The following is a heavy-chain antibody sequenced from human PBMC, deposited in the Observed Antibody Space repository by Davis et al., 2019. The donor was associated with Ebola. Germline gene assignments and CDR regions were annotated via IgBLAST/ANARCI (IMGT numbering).Heavy chain of an antibody. CDR1: GGSISSSNW. Sequence: PSETLSLTCAVSGGSISSSNWWSWVRQPPGKGLEWIGEINHSGSTNYNPSLKSRVTISVDTSKNQFSLKLSSVTAADTAVYYCARRSGVVRGVFDYWGQGTLVTVSS. CDR2: INHSGST. D-gene: IGHD3-10*01. V-gene: IGHV4-4*02. J-gene: IGHJ4*02. CDR3: ARRSGVVRGVFDY.